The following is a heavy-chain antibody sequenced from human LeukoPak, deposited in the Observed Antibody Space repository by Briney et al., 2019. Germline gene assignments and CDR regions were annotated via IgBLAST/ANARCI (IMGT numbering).Heavy chain of an antibody. CDR3: ARRGVVPAASFDY. J-gene: IGHJ4*02. Sequence: SETLSLTCAVYGGSFSGYYWSWIRQPPGKGLEWIGEINHSGSTNYSPSLKSRVTISVDTSKNQFSLKLSSMTAADTAVYYCARRGVVPAASFDYWGQGTLVTVSS. CDR1: GGSFSGYY. D-gene: IGHD2-2*01. V-gene: IGHV4-34*01. CDR2: INHSGST.